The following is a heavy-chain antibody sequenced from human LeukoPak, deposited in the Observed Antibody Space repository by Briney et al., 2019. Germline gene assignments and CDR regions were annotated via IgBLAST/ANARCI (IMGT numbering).Heavy chain of an antibody. J-gene: IGHJ3*02. CDR3: ARQRYRRITIFGVARDAFDI. CDR1: GYSFTSYW. CDR2: IYPGDSDT. Sequence: GESLKISCKGSGYSFTSYWFGWVRQMPGKGLEWMGIIYPGDSDTRYSPSFQGQVTISADKSISTAYLQWSSLKASDTAMYYCARQRYRRITIFGVARDAFDIWGQGTMVTVSS. D-gene: IGHD3-3*01. V-gene: IGHV5-51*01.